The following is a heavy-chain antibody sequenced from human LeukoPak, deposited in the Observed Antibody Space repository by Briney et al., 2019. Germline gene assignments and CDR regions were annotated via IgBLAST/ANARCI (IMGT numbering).Heavy chain of an antibody. CDR2: ISAYNGNT. J-gene: IGHJ4*02. CDR1: GYTFSSYA. Sequence: ASVKVSCKASGYTFSSYAISWVRQAPGQGLEWMGWISAYNGNTKYAQKLQGRVTMTTDTSTSTAYMELRSLRPDDTAVYYCARTPLSPPGYSSGWYWGDYWGQGTLVTVSS. V-gene: IGHV1-18*01. D-gene: IGHD6-19*01. CDR3: ARTPLSPPGYSSGWYWGDY.